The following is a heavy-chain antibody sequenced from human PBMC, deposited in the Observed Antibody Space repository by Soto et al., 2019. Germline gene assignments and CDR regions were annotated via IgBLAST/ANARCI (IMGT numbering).Heavy chain of an antibody. D-gene: IGHD3-16*01. CDR1: GFTFSSYA. V-gene: IGHV3-23*01. CDR3: WKGLSRLRLGELTMPLDY. Sequence: GGSLRLSCAASGFTFSSYAMSWVRQAPGKGLEWVSAISGSGGSTYYADSVKGRFTISRDNSKNTLYLQMNSLRAEDTAVYYFWKGLSRLRLGELTMPLDYWGQGTLVTVSS. J-gene: IGHJ4*02. CDR2: ISGSGGST.